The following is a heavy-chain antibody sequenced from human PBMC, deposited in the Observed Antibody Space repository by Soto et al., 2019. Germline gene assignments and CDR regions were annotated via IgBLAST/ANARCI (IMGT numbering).Heavy chain of an antibody. V-gene: IGHV1-18*04. CDR3: AKDLGTKEPGDAFDI. D-gene: IGHD7-27*01. Sequence: ASVKVSCKASGYTFTSYYMHWVRQAPGQGLEWMGWISAYNGNTNYAQKFQGRVTITADESTSTADMQLSSLRCEDTVVYYCAKDLGTKEPGDAFDIWGQGTMVTGS. CDR2: ISAYNGNT. J-gene: IGHJ3*02. CDR1: GYTFTSYY.